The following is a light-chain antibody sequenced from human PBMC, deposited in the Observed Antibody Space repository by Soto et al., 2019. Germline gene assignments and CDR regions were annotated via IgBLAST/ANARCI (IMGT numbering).Light chain of an antibody. CDR2: GAS. V-gene: IGKV1-33*01. CDR3: QHYNNLPPFT. CDR1: EAIRTS. Sequence: DIQMTQSPSSLSASVGARVSITCQAGEAIRTSLSWFQHKPGRAPKLLIYGASYLETGVPSRFRGSGSGTDFTLTISSLQPEDIATYYCQHYNNLPPFTFGPGTIVDIK. J-gene: IGKJ3*01.